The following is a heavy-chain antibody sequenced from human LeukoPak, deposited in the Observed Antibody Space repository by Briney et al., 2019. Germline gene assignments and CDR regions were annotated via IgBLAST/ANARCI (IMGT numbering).Heavy chain of an antibody. D-gene: IGHD5-24*01. CDR2: INPSGGST. V-gene: IGHV1-46*01. J-gene: IGHJ4*02. CDR1: GYTFTSYY. Sequence: ASVKVSCTASGYTFTSYYMHWVRQAPGQGLEWMGIINPSGGSTGYAQKFQGRVTMTRDTSTSTVYMELSSLRSEDTAVYYCARASMATIRDWGQGTLVTVSS. CDR3: ARASMATIRD.